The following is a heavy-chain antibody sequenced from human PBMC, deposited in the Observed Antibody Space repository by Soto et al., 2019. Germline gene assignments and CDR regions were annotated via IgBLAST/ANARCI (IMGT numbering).Heavy chain of an antibody. D-gene: IGHD7-27*01. CDR3: ARDTGDGTFDF. V-gene: IGHV1-3*01. Sequence: ASVKVTFKASGYTFSSYAMHWVRQAPGQRLEWMGWINAGYGNTKSSQKFQDRVTISRDTSASTAYMELTSLRSEDTAVYYCARDTGDGTFDFWGQGTLVTVSS. CDR1: GYTFSSYA. J-gene: IGHJ4*02. CDR2: INAGYGNT.